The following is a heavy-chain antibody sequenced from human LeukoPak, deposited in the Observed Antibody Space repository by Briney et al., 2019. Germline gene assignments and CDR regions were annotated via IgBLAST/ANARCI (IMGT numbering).Heavy chain of an antibody. J-gene: IGHJ6*03. CDR3: AKEGPKSIAATGYYMDV. CDR1: GFSFSTSW. D-gene: IGHD6-25*01. Sequence: PGGSLRLSCEASGFSFSTSWMHWVRQAPGKGLVWVSRIHSDGISTIYADSVKGRFTISRDNAKNTLYLQMNSLRAEDTAVYYCAKEGPKSIAATGYYMDVWGKGTTVTISS. CDR2: IHSDGIST. V-gene: IGHV3-74*01.